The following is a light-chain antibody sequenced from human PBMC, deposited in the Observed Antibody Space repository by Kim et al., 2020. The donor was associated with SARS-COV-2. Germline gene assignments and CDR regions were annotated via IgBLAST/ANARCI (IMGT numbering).Light chain of an antibody. CDR1: RSVNDW. CDR3: QQYKDSQYS. CDR2: EAS. Sequence: DIQVTQSPSTLSASVGDRVVITCRTSRSVNDWLAWYQQKPGKGPNLLIFEASTLESGVPSRFRGGGSGTEFTLTITSLLPEDFATYYCQQYKDSQYSFGQGTKLE. J-gene: IGKJ2*03. V-gene: IGKV1-5*01.